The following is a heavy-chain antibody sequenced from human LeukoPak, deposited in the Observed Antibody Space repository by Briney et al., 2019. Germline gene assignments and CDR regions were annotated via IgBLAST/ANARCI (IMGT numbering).Heavy chain of an antibody. V-gene: IGHV3-30*18. J-gene: IGHJ4*02. CDR2: ISYDGSNK. Sequence: RGRSLRLSCAASGFTFSSYGMHWVRQAPGKGLEWVAVISYDGSNKYYADSVKGRFTISRDNSKNTLYLQMNSLRAEDTAVYYCAKGMWAFGGVIVYDYWGQGTLVTVSS. CDR1: GFTFSSYG. D-gene: IGHD3-16*02. CDR3: AKGMWAFGGVIVYDY.